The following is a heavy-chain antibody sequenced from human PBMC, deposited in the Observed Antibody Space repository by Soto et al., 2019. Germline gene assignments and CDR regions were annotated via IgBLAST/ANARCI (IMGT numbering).Heavy chain of an antibody. CDR2: IYPSDSRT. Sequence: PGESLKISCESSGYTFANYWIGWVRQVPGKGLEWVAIIYPSDSRTIYSPSFQGHVTISADKSISTAYLQWSSLKASDTAMYYCARHRLEMATITSFDYWGQGTLVTVSS. CDR3: ARHRLEMATITSFDY. D-gene: IGHD5-12*01. J-gene: IGHJ4*02. V-gene: IGHV5-51*01. CDR1: GYTFANYW.